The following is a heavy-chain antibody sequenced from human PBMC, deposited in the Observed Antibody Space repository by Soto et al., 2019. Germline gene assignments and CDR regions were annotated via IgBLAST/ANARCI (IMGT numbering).Heavy chain of an antibody. CDR2: ISSSGITT. CDR3: ARYGTRADW. Sequence: EVQLVESGGGFVQPGGSLRLSCAASGFTFRNYDMNWVRKAPGKGLEWVSYISSSGITTYYADFAAGRFTISRDNAKDSLYLPLNRLRVEDTAVYYCARYGTRADWWGLGTQVTVSS. J-gene: IGHJ4*02. CDR1: GFTFRNYD. D-gene: IGHD1-1*01. V-gene: IGHV3-48*03.